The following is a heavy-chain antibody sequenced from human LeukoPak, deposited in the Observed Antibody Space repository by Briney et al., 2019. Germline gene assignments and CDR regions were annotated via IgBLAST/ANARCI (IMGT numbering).Heavy chain of an antibody. Sequence: PGGSLRLSCGASGFSVKNTPMSWVRQAPNKGLDWVSTIDSGTTTYTADSVKGRFIISRDVFKNTMSLQMSSLRAEDTAVYYCARDSLPYEYWSAYYGHTRLNGMDVWGQGITVIVSS. J-gene: IGHJ6*02. V-gene: IGHV3-66*01. CDR2: IDSGTTT. CDR1: GFSVKNTP. CDR3: ARDSLPYEYWSAYYGHTRLNGMDV. D-gene: IGHD3-3*01.